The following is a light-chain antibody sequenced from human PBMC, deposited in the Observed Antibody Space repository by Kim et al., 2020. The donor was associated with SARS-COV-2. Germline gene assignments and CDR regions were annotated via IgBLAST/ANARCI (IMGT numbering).Light chain of an antibody. CDR3: QQYNSYSWT. V-gene: IGKV1-5*03. Sequence: ASVGGRVTVTCRASQSIGNWVAWYQQKPGKAPKLLIYKASSLDSGVPSRFSGSGSGTEFTLTISSLQPDDFATYYCQQYNSYSWTFGQGTKVDIK. CDR1: QSIGNW. CDR2: KAS. J-gene: IGKJ1*01.